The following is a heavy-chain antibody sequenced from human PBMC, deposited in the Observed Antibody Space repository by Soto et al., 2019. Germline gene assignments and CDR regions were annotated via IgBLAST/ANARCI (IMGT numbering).Heavy chain of an antibody. J-gene: IGHJ4*02. V-gene: IGHV3-21*01. Sequence: GGSLRLSCAASGFTFSSYSMNWVRQAPGKGLEWVSSISSSSSYIYYADSVKGRFTISRDNAKNSLYLQMNSLRAEDTAVYYCARDRLGYSYAVYYFDYWGQGTLVTVSS. CDR2: ISSSSSYI. D-gene: IGHD5-18*01. CDR3: ARDRLGYSYAVYYFDY. CDR1: GFTFSSYS.